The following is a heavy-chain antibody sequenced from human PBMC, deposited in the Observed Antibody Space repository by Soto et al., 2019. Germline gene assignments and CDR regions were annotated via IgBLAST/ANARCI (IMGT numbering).Heavy chain of an antibody. CDR3: AVAGVWSGYSPSLYYYGMDV. D-gene: IGHD3-3*01. CDR2: INPNSGGT. CDR1: GYTFTGYY. J-gene: IGHJ6*02. V-gene: IGHV1-2*02. Sequence: GASVKVSCKASGYTFTGYYMHWVRQAPGRGLEWMGWINPNSGGTNYAQKFQGRVTMTRDTSISTAYMELSRLRSDDTAVYYCAVAGVWSGYSPSLYYYGMDVWGQGTTVTVSS.